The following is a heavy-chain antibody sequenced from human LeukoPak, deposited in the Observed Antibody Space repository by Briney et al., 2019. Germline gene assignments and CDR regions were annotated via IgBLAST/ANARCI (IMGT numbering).Heavy chain of an antibody. CDR3: ARSRGSVEY. D-gene: IGHD3-10*01. J-gene: IGHJ4*02. CDR2: ISTGGTNK. V-gene: IGHV3-48*03. Sequence: PGGSLRLPCAASGFTFSSYEMNWVRQAPGKGLEWASFISTGGTNKYYADSVRGRFTISRDNAKNSLYLRMNSLRAEDRAVYYCARSRGSVEYWGQGTLVTVSS. CDR1: GFTFSSYE.